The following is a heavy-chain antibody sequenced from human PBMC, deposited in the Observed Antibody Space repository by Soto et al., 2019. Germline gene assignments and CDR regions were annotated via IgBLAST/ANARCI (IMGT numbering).Heavy chain of an antibody. CDR3: ARERQLPFEF. Sequence: QVQLVQSGAEVKKPGASVKVSCKASGYTITGYYLHWVRQAPGQGLEWMGWINPNSGGRKYAKKFQGRVTMTRDTSISTAYMELSSLRSDDSAVYFCARERQLPFEFWGQGTLVTVSS. V-gene: IGHV1-2*02. D-gene: IGHD1-7*01. CDR1: GYTITGYY. CDR2: INPNSGGR. J-gene: IGHJ4*02.